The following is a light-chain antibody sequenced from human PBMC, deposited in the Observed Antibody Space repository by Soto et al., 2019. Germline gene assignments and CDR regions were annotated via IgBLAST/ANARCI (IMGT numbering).Light chain of an antibody. J-gene: IGKJ2*01. Sequence: ELVLTQSPGTLSLSPGERATLSCRASQSVSSSYLAWYQQKPGQAPRRLIYGASSRATGIPDRFSGSGSVTDFSLTISRLEPEDCAVYYCQQYGSSMYTFGQGAKLEIK. CDR2: GAS. CDR1: QSVSSSY. V-gene: IGKV3-20*01. CDR3: QQYGSSMYT.